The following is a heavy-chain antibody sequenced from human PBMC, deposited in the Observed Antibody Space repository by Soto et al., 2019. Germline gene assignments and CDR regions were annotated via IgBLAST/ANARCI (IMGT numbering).Heavy chain of an antibody. Sequence: PSETLALTCAVSGYSISTTHWWTWVRQPPGKGLEWIGEIYHSGSTNYNPSLKSRVTISVDNSKNQFSLKLSSVTAADTAVYYCATGRRGYYDILTGYYVPNLFDYWGQGTLVTVSS. CDR1: GYSISTTHW. J-gene: IGHJ4*02. V-gene: IGHV4-4*02. D-gene: IGHD3-9*01. CDR3: ATGRRGYYDILTGYYVPNLFDY. CDR2: IYHSGST.